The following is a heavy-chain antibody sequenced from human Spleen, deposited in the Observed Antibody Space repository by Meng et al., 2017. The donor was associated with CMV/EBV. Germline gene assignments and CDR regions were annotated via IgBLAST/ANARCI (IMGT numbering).Heavy chain of an antibody. J-gene: IGHJ4*02. CDR1: GGSFSSFY. D-gene: IGHD5-18*01. CDR2: INHSGST. CDR3: ARSDGRIAPGHY. V-gene: IGHV4-34*01. Sequence: QVQLQQWGAGLLKPSETLSPTCAVYGGSFSSFYWHWIRQPPGKGLEWIGEINHSGSTNYNPSLKNRVTISVDTSKNQFSLKLSSVTAADTAVYYCARSDGRIAPGHYWGQGTLVTVSS.